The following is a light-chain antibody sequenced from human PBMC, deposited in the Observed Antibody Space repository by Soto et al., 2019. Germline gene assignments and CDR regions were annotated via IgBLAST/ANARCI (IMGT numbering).Light chain of an antibody. J-gene: IGLJ2*01. CDR1: SSDVGAYNY. CDR2: DVS. CDR3: NSFTTSSTLV. V-gene: IGLV2-14*03. Sequence: QSALTQPVSVSGSPGQSITISCTGTSSDVGAYNYVSWYQHHPGKAPKLMIYDVSNRPSGVSNRVSGSKSGNTASLTISGLQAEDEADYYCNSFTTSSTLVFGGGTKLTVL.